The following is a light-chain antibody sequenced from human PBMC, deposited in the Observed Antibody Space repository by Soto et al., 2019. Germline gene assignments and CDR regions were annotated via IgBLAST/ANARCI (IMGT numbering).Light chain of an antibody. V-gene: IGLV2-14*01. CDR3: SSYTTSSAIQV. J-gene: IGLJ1*01. Sequence: QSVLTQPASVSGSPGQSITISCSGTISDFVLYNYVSWYQQHPGKAPKLMIYGVNNRPSGVSNRFSGSKSGNTASLTISGLQADDAADYYCSSYTTSSAIQVFGNGTKLTV. CDR2: GVN. CDR1: ISDFVLYNY.